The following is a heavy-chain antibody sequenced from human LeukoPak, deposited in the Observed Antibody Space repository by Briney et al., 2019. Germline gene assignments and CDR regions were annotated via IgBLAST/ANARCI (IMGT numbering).Heavy chain of an antibody. J-gene: IGHJ6*02. CDR2: INPSGGST. CDR3: ARDVSYCSGGSCYTNYYYYGMDV. V-gene: IGHV1-46*01. D-gene: IGHD2-15*01. Sequence: ASVKVSCKASGYTFTSSYMHWVRQAPGQGLEWMGIINPSGGSTSYAQKFQGRVTMTRDTSTSTVYMELSSLRSEDTAVYYCARDVSYCSGGSCYTNYYYYGMDVWGQGTTVTVSS. CDR1: GYTFTSSY.